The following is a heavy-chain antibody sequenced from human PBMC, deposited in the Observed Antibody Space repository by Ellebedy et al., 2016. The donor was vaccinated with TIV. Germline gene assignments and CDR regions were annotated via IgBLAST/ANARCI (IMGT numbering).Heavy chain of an antibody. Sequence: AASVQVSCKASGGPFKNYLFSWVRQAPGQGPEWMGGIIPVFDTTNYAQKFPDRVTITADESTNTAYMALRSLRSEDTAVYYCATRGMYNYGLGSPENGMDGWGQGTAVTVSS. CDR2: IIPVFDTT. CDR1: GGPFKNYL. J-gene: IGHJ6*02. V-gene: IGHV1-69*13. CDR3: ATRGMYNYGLGSPENGMDG. D-gene: IGHD3-16*01.